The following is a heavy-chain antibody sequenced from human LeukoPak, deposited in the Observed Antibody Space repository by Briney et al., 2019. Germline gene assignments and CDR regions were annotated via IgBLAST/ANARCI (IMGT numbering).Heavy chain of an antibody. CDR3: ARAGITGTSWFDP. CDR2: INPNSGGT. V-gene: IGHV1-2*02. J-gene: IGHJ5*02. Sequence: ASVKVSCKASGYTFTGYYMHWVRQAPGQGLEWMGWINPNSGGTNYAQKFQGRVTMTRDTSISTAYMELSRLRSDDTAVYYRARAGITGTSWFDPWGQGTLVTVSS. D-gene: IGHD1-7*01. CDR1: GYTFTGYY.